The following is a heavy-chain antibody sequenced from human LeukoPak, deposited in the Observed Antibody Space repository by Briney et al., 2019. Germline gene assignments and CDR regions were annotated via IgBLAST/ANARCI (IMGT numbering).Heavy chain of an antibody. D-gene: IGHD6-13*01. CDR3: TRGPSTAAFDI. Sequence: ASVKVSCKASGDTFTGYYLHWVRQAPGQGFEWMGWINPNIGVTSYAQKFQGRVTMTRDTSVSTTYMELSSLRSDDTAIYYCTRGPSTAAFDIWGQGTRVTVSS. V-gene: IGHV1-2*02. CDR1: GDTFTGYY. CDR2: INPNIGVT. J-gene: IGHJ3*02.